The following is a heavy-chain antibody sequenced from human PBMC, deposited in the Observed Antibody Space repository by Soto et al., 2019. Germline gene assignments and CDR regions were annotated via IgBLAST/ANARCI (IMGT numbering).Heavy chain of an antibody. CDR2: INAGNGNT. J-gene: IGHJ3*02. CDR1: GYTFTSYS. D-gene: IGHD3-22*01. CDR3: ARCRAVVFIHDALDI. V-gene: IGHV1-3*01. Sequence: SLKVSCKASGYTFTSYSMHWVRQAPGQRLEWMGWINAGNGNTKYSQRFQGRVTITRDTSASTAYMELSSLRSEDTAVYYCARCRAVVFIHDALDIWGQGTMVNV.